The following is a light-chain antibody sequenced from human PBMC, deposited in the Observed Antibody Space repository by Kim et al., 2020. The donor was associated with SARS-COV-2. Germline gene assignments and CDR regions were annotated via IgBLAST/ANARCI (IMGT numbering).Light chain of an antibody. J-gene: IGKJ2*01. CDR3: QQYHNWPPYT. CDR1: QSIYSN. V-gene: IGKV3-15*01. CDR2: GAS. Sequence: EIVMTQSPATLSVSPGERATLSCRASQSIYSNLAWYQQKPGQAPRLLIYGASTRATGVPARFSGSGSGTEFTLTISSLQSEDFAIYYCQQYHNWPPYTCGQGTKLEI.